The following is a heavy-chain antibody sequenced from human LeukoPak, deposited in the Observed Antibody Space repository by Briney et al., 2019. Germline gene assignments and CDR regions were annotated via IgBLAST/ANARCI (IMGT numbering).Heavy chain of an antibody. D-gene: IGHD5-18*01. CDR3: ARDSQAYSYVFDY. V-gene: IGHV4-59*01. CDR2: IYYSGTT. Sequence: KPSETLSLTCTVSGGSISSYYWSWIRQPPGKGLEWIGYIYYSGTTNYNPSLKSRVTISVDTSKNQFSLKLSSVTAADTAVYYCARDSQAYSYVFDYWGQGTLVTVSS. CDR1: GGSISSYY. J-gene: IGHJ4*02.